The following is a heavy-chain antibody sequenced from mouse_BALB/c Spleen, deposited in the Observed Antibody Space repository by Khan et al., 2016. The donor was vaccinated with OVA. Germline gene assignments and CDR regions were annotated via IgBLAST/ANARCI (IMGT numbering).Heavy chain of an antibody. J-gene: IGHJ3*01. CDR2: ISPGSGDT. D-gene: IGHD1-2*01. Sequence: QVQLQQSGAELARPGASVKLSCKASGYTFTDYYINWVKQRTGQGLEWLGEISPGSGDTYYNEKFKGKATLTADKSSSTVYMQLSSLTAEASAVYCCARRNYFGYTFAYWGQGTLVTVSA. V-gene: IGHV1-77*01. CDR1: GYTFTDYY. CDR3: ARRNYFGYTFAY.